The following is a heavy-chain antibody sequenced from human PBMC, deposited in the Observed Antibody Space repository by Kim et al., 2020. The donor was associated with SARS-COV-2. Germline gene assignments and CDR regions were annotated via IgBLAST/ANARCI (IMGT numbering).Heavy chain of an antibody. Sequence: GESLKISCKGSGYSFTSYWISWVRQMPGKGLEWMGRIDPSDSYTNYSPSFQGHVTISADKSISTAYLQWSSLKASDTAMYYCVRDPTENQDYWGQGTLVTVSS. J-gene: IGHJ4*02. V-gene: IGHV5-10-1*01. CDR1: GYSFTSYW. CDR2: IDPSDSYT. CDR3: VRDPTENQDY.